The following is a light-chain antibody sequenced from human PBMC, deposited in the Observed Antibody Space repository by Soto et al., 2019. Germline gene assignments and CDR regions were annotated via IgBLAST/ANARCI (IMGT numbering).Light chain of an antibody. V-gene: IGKV4-1*01. CDR1: QSVLYSSNNKNY. Sequence: DIVMTQSPDSLAVSLGERATINCKSSQSVLYSSNNKNYLAWYQQKPGQPPKLLIYWASTRESGVPDRSSGSGSGTDFTLTTSSLRADYVAVYYCQQYYSTPDTFGQGTKLEIK. CDR2: WAS. J-gene: IGKJ2*01. CDR3: QQYYSTPDT.